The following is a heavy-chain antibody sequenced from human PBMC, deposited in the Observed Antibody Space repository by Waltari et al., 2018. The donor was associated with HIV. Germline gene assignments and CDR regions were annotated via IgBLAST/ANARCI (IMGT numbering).Heavy chain of an antibody. CDR2: INDSGDT. CDR3: ARRPRLFSSNWYTDNWFDP. V-gene: IGHV4-34*02. J-gene: IGHJ5*01. D-gene: IGHD2-2*01. Sequence: QLYLQQRGAGLLKTSETLSLTCGVYGGSPRGYYWSWIRSSPGGGLEWIGEINDSGDTNCNPSLKSRVIVSLDTPNNTFSLNVSSVTAADTGVYYCARRPRLFSSNWYTDNWFDPWGQGTPVTVSA. CDR1: GGSPRGYY.